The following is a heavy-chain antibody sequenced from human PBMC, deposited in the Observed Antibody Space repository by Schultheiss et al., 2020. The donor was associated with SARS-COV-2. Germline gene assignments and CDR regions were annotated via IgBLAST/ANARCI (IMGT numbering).Heavy chain of an antibody. CDR1: GGSFSGYY. Sequence: SETLSLTCAVYGGSFSGYYWSWIRQPPGKGLEWIGEINHSGSTNYNPSLKSRVTISVDTSKNQFSLKLSSVTAADTAVYYCARAGSGDSSGYYYPDKEYRSTRFDYWGQGTLVTVSS. J-gene: IGHJ4*02. V-gene: IGHV4-34*01. D-gene: IGHD3-22*01. CDR2: INHSGST. CDR3: ARAGSGDSSGYYYPDKEYRSTRFDY.